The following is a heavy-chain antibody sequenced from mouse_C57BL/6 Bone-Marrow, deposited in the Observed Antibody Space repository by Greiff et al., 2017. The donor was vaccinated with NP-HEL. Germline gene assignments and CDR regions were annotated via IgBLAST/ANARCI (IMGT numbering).Heavy chain of an antibody. CDR1: GFSLTSYG. CDR3: ARQPLYGSSYESYWYFDV. Sequence: VMLVESGPGLVAPSQSLSITCTVSGFSLTSYGVHWVRQPPGKGLEWLVVIWSDGSTTYNSALKSRLSISKDNSKSQVFLKMNSLQTDDTAMYYCARQPLYGSSYESYWYFDVWGTGTTVTVSS. V-gene: IGHV2-6-1*01. D-gene: IGHD1-1*01. CDR2: IWSDGST. J-gene: IGHJ1*03.